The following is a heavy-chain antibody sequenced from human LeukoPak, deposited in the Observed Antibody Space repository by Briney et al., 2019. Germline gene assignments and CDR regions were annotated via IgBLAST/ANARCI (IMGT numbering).Heavy chain of an antibody. CDR1: GFTFSSYA. CDR3: ARTDYDFWSGYSPLDY. J-gene: IGHJ4*02. D-gene: IGHD3-3*01. V-gene: IGHV3-23*01. CDR2: ISGSGGNT. Sequence: GGSLRLSRAASGFTFSSYAMSWVRQAPGKGLEWVSAISGSGGNTYYADSVKGRFTISRDNAKNSLYLQMNSLRAEDTAVYYCARTDYDFWSGYSPLDYWGQGTLVTVSS.